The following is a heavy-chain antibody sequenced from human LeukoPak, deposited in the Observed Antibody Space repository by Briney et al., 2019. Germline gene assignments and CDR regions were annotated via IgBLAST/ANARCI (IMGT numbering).Heavy chain of an antibody. V-gene: IGHV3-23*01. CDR1: GFTFSNNV. CDR3: AKLTAVTPSDY. CDR2: IGGSGGST. D-gene: IGHD6-13*01. J-gene: IGHJ4*02. Sequence: GGSLRLSCAASGFTFSNNVMSWVRRAPGKGLEWVSGIGGSGGSTYYADSVKGRFTISRDNSKNTLYLQLNSLRAEDTALYYCAKLTAVTPSDYWGQGTLVTVSS.